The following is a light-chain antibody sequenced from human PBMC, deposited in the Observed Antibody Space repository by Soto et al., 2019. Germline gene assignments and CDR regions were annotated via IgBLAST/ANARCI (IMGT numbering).Light chain of an antibody. Sequence: NFMLTQPHSVSESPGKTVTISCTRSSGSIASNYVQWYQQRPGSAPTTVIYEDNQRPSGVPDRFSGSIDSSSNSASLTISGLKTEDEADYSCQSYDSSTVVFGGGTKLTVL. J-gene: IGLJ2*01. CDR1: SGSIASNY. CDR3: QSYDSSTVV. CDR2: EDN. V-gene: IGLV6-57*03.